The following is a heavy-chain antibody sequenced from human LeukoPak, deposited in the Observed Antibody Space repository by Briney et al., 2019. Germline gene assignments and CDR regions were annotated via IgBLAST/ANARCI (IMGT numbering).Heavy chain of an antibody. Sequence: PSETLSLTCTVSGDSINKYHWTWIRQPPGKGLEWIGFIFSDGNTNYNPSLKSRLTISLDTSKNQFSLKLTSVIAADTAVYFCARGHYDLNLWGQGTLVTVSS. V-gene: IGHV4-59*08. CDR1: GDSINKYH. CDR2: IFSDGNT. D-gene: IGHD3/OR15-3a*01. CDR3: ARGHYDLNL. J-gene: IGHJ5*02.